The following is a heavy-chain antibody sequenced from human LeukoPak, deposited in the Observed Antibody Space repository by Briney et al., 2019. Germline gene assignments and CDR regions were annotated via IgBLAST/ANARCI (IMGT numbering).Heavy chain of an antibody. V-gene: IGHV3-64*01. J-gene: IGHJ3*02. CDR1: GFTFSSYA. CDR2: ISTSGGST. CDR3: AKIAVAASWRDAFDI. Sequence: PGGSLRLSCAASGFTFSSYAMHWVRQAPGKGLEYVSAISTSGGSTYYANSVKGRFTISRDNSKNTLYLQMGSLRAEDMAVYYCAKIAVAASWRDAFDIWGQGTMVTVSS. D-gene: IGHD6-19*01.